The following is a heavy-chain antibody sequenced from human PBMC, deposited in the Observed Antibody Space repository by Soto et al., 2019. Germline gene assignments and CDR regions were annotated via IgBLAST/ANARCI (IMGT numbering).Heavy chain of an antibody. D-gene: IGHD3-10*01. CDR2: IKTDGSEK. V-gene: IGHV3-7*05. CDR3: ASSMGRGGNDY. Sequence: EVQLVESGGGFVQPGGSLRLSCAASGFTFSDYWMSWVRQAPGKGLECVANIKTDGSEKYYVDPVKGRFTISRDNAKNSLYLQMNSLRAEDTAVYYCASSMGRGGNDYWGQGTLVAVSS. J-gene: IGHJ4*02. CDR1: GFTFSDYW.